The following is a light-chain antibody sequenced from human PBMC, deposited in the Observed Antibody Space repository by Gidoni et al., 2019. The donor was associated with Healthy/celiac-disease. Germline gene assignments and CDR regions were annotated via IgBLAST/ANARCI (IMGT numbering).Light chain of an antibody. CDR1: SSDVGGYNH. Sequence: QSALTQPASVSGSPGQSITISCTGTSSDVGGYNHVSWYQQHPGKAPKLMIYEVSNRPSGASNRFSGSKSGNTASLTISGLQAEDEADYYCSSSTSSNTWVFGGGTKLTVL. V-gene: IGLV2-14*01. CDR3: SSSTSSNTWV. CDR2: EVS. J-gene: IGLJ3*02.